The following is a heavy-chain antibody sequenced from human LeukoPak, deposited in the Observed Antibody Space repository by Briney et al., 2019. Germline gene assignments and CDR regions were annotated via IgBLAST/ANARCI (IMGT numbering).Heavy chain of an antibody. Sequence: PSETLSLTCAVYGGSFSGYYWSWIRQPPGKGLEWIGEINHSGSTNYNPSLKSRVTISVDTSKNQFPLKLSSVTAADTAVYYCARGCIVVVPAAIPNWFDPWGQGTLVTVSS. CDR3: ARGCIVVVPAAIPNWFDP. D-gene: IGHD2-2*02. CDR2: INHSGST. V-gene: IGHV4-34*01. J-gene: IGHJ5*02. CDR1: GGSFSGYY.